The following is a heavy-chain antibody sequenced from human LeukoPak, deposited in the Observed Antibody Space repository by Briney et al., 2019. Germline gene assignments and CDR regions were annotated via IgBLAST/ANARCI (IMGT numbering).Heavy chain of an antibody. Sequence: ASVKVSCTASGYTFTSYGISWVRQAPGQGLEWMGWISAYNGNTNYAQKLQGRVTMTTDTSTSTAYMELRSLRSDDTAVYYCARSSELRGYSGYDYTEFDYWGQGTLVTVSS. D-gene: IGHD5-12*01. CDR2: ISAYNGNT. V-gene: IGHV1-18*01. J-gene: IGHJ4*02. CDR1: GYTFTSYG. CDR3: ARSSELRGYSGYDYTEFDY.